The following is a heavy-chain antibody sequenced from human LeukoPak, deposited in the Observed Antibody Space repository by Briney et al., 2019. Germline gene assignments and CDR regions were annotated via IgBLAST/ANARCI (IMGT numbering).Heavy chain of an antibody. D-gene: IGHD3-22*01. CDR1: GGSISSGSYY. CDR2: IYTSGST. CDR3: ARDLYDSSGYYGAFDI. Sequence: SETLSLTCTVSGGSISSGSYYWSWIRQPAGKGLEWIGRIYTSGSTNYNPSLKSRVTISVDTSKNQFPRKLSSVTAADTAVYYCARDLYDSSGYYGAFDIWGQGTMVTVSS. V-gene: IGHV4-61*02. J-gene: IGHJ3*02.